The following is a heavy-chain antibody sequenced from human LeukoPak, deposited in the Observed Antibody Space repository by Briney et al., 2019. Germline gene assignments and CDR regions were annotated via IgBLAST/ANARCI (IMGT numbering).Heavy chain of an antibody. CDR2: ISGGGRST. J-gene: IGHJ4*02. Sequence: XGSLRLSWAASGFTFSGYWMHWVRQAPGKGLEWVSTISGGGRSTDYADSVKGLFTISRDNSKNTLYLQMNSLRAEDTAVYYCARERYFDYWGQGTLVTVSS. CDR3: ARERYFDY. CDR1: GFTFSGYW. V-gene: IGHV3-23*01.